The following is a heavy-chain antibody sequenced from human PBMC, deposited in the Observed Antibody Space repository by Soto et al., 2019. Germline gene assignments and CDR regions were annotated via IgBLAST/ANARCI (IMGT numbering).Heavy chain of an antibody. CDR1: GASFSGYI. V-gene: IGHV4-34*01. D-gene: IGHD6-19*01. CDR3: ARGLITGSHYSGGWYYFDS. Sequence: NPSETLSLTCSVYGASFSGYIWTWIRPPPGKGLQWIGQINHSGSAYYNPSLKSRVTISVHTSNSQFSLELSSVTAADTAVYYCARGLITGSHYSGGWYYFDSWGQGAQVTVSS. CDR2: INHSGSA. J-gene: IGHJ4*02.